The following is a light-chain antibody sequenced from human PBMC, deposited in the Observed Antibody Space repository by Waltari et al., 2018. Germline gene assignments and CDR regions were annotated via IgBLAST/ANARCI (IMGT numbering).Light chain of an antibody. CDR3: QAWDTSAAI. J-gene: IGLJ2*01. V-gene: IGLV3-1*01. CDR1: KLGDKF. Sequence: SYELTQPPSVSVSPGQTATITCSGDKLGDKFASWYQQKPGQSPVVVMYQDSKRPSGIPERLSGSNYGNTAPLTISGTQAMDEADYYCQAWDTSAAIFGGWTKLTVL. CDR2: QDS.